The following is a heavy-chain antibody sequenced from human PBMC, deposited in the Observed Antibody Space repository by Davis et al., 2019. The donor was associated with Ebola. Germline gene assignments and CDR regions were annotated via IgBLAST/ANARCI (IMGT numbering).Heavy chain of an antibody. D-gene: IGHD6-19*01. CDR2: LYSSGST. J-gene: IGHJ6*04. CDR1: GFTVSSNY. Sequence: GGSLRLSCAASGFTVSSNYMIWVRQAPGKGLEWVSLLYSSGSTFYADSVKGRFIISRDNYENTLFLQMNSLRVEDTAVYFGARDPSGGSGWSVGYYGMDVWGKGTTVTVSS. V-gene: IGHV3-53*01. CDR3: ARDPSGGSGWSVGYYGMDV.